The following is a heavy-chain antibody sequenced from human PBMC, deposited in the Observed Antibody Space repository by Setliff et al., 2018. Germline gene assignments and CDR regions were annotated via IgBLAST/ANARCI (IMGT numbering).Heavy chain of an antibody. J-gene: IGHJ6*02. CDR2: IYHNGNT. V-gene: IGHV4-59*01. D-gene: IGHD5-18*01. CDR1: GGSISPYF. Sequence: SETLSLTCTVFGGSISPYFWSWVRQPPGKGLEWIGYIYHNGNTNFNPSLKTRVTMSVDTSKNQFALNLKSVTAADTAVYYCVRDRTAYSYGLDVWGQGTTVTVSS. CDR3: VRDRTAYSYGLDV.